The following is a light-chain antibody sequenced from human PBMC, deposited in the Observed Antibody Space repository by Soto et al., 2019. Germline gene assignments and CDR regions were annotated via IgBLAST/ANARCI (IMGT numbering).Light chain of an antibody. CDR3: QQRSNWPFLT. J-gene: IGKJ4*01. CDR1: QSVISY. Sequence: EIVLTQSPATLSLSPGERATLSCRASQSVISYLAWYQQKPGQAPRLLIYDASNRATGIPARVSGSGSGTDFTLTISSLEPEDFAVYYCQQRSNWPFLTFGGGTKVEIK. V-gene: IGKV3-11*01. CDR2: DAS.